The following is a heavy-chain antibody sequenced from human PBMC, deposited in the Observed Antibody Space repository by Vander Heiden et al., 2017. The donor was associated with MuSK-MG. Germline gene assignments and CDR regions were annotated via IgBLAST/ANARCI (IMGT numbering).Heavy chain of an antibody. D-gene: IGHD6-13*01. J-gene: IGHJ4*02. Sequence: QLQLQESGQGLGKPSETLSLTCTVSGGSITSSSYYWGWIRQPPGKGLEWIGSIYYSGSTYYNPSLKSRVTISVDTSKNQFSLKLSSVTAADTAVYYCARHVRRQQLAQDYWGQGTLVTVSS. CDR2: IYYSGST. CDR1: GGSITSSSYY. CDR3: ARHVRRQQLAQDY. V-gene: IGHV4-39*01.